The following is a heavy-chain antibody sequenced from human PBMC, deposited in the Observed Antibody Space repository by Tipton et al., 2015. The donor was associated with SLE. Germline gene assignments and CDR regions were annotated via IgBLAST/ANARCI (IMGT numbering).Heavy chain of an antibody. J-gene: IGHJ4*01. CDR3: ARGPRGYTYGYDY. CDR1: GGSFSGYY. V-gene: IGHV4-34*01. D-gene: IGHD5-18*01. CDR2: INNSGST. Sequence: TLSLTCAVYGGSFSGYYWSWIRQPPGTGLEWIGEINNSGSTNYNPHPKSRVTISVATSKNQFSLKLSSVTAADTAVYYCARGPRGYTYGYDYWGPGTLVTVSS.